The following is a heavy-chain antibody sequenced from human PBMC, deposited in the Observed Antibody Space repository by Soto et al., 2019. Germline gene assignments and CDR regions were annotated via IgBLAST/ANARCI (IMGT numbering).Heavy chain of an antibody. CDR1: GFTFSSYA. J-gene: IGHJ4*02. V-gene: IGHV3-30-3*01. CDR2: ISYDGSNK. Sequence: QVQLVESGGGVVQPGRSLRLSCAASGFTFSSYAMHWVHQAPGKGLEWVAVISYDGSNKYYADSVKGRFTISRDNSKNTLYLQMNSLRAEDTAVYYCARSPGYGLYYFDYWGQGTLVTVSS. CDR3: ARSPGYGLYYFDY. D-gene: IGHD2-8*01.